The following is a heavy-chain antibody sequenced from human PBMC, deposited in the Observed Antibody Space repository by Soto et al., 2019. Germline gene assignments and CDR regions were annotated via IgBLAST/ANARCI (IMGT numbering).Heavy chain of an antibody. V-gene: IGHV2-5*01. CDR2: IYWYHDK. D-gene: IGHD5-12*01. CDR3: AHVYGGYDNFDY. Sequence: QITLKESGPTLVKPTQTLTLTCTFSGFSLSTSGVGVGWIRQPPGKALEWLALIYWYHDKRYSPSLKSRLTFTKETSKNQVVLTMTNMDPVDTATYYCAHVYGGYDNFDYWGQGTLVTVSS. J-gene: IGHJ4*02. CDR1: GFSLSTSGVG.